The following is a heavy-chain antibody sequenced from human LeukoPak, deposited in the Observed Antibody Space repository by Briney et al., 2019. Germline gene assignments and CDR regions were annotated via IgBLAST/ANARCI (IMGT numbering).Heavy chain of an antibody. V-gene: IGHV1-69*05. Sequence: SVKVSCKASGGTFSSYAISWVRQAPGQGLEWMGGIIPIFGTANYAQKFQGRVTITTDESTSTAYMELSSLRSEDTAVYYCAKGTPTKYYYDSSGYNWFDPWGQGTLVTVSS. D-gene: IGHD3-22*01. CDR3: AKGTPTKYYYDSSGYNWFDP. CDR2: IIPIFGTA. J-gene: IGHJ5*02. CDR1: GGTFSSYA.